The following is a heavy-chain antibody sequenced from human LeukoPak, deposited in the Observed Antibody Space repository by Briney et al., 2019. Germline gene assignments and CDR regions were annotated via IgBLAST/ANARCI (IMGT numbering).Heavy chain of an antibody. D-gene: IGHD1-26*01. Sequence: GGSLRLSCVGSGFTFSSYWMHWVRQTPGKGLVWVSRINNDGSSTAYADSVKGRFTISRDNAKNTLYLQMNSLRAEDTAVYYCARGIVGAHDYWGQGTLVTVSS. CDR1: GFTFSSYW. CDR2: INNDGSST. J-gene: IGHJ4*02. CDR3: ARGIVGAHDY. V-gene: IGHV3-74*01.